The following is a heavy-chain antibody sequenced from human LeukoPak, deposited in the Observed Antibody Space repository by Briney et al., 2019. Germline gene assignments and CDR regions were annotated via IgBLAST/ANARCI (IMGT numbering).Heavy chain of an antibody. J-gene: IGHJ4*02. Sequence: ASVKVSCEPSGYTFTGSYMRWVRPALGQRLGWMGWINPNSGGTNYAQKFQGRVTMTRDTSISTAYMELSSLRSEDTAVYYGARGITMVRGVDRHSYYFDYWGQGTLVTVAS. D-gene: IGHD3-10*01. CDR2: INPNSGGT. V-gene: IGHV1-2*02. CDR3: ARGITMVRGVDRHSYYFDY. CDR1: GYTFTGSY.